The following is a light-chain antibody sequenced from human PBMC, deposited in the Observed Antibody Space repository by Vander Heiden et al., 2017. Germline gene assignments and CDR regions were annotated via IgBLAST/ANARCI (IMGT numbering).Light chain of an antibody. CDR1: QSLLHSNGYNY. CDR2: LGS. V-gene: IGKV2-28*01. Sequence: EIVMTQSPLSLPVTPGEPATISCRSSQSLLHSNGYNYLDWYLQKPGQSPQLLIYLGSNRASGVPDRFVGSGSGTDFSLKISRVEAEDVGVYYCMQALQTPRTFGQGTKVEIK. J-gene: IGKJ1*01. CDR3: MQALQTPRT.